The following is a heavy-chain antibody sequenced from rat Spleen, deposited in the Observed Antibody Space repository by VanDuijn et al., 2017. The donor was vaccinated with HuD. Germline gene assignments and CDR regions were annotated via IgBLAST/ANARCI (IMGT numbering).Heavy chain of an antibody. V-gene: IGHV5-25*01. J-gene: IGHJ4*01. Sequence: EVQLVESGGGLVQPGRSLKLSCAASGFTFSDYNMPWVRQAPTKGLEWVASISTGGGNTYYRDSVKGRFTISRDNAKSTLYLQMNSLRSEDTATYYCARHEADNYGVMDAWGQGASVTVSS. CDR3: ARHEADNYGVMDA. CDR2: ISTGGGNT. CDR1: GFTFSDYN. D-gene: IGHD1-10*01.